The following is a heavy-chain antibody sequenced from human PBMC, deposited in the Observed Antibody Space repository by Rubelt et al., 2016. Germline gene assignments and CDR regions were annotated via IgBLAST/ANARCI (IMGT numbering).Heavy chain of an antibody. CDR2: FRKKANSYNT. Sequence: EVQLVESGGDLVQPGGSLRLSCVASGFTFSDHYMDWVRQAPGKGMEWVGRFRKKANSYNTEYAASGKGKFTIPREDSKNSLYLQMNSLRAEDTAVYYCAKDRYSSSQGTPDYWGQGTLVTVSS. V-gene: IGHV3-72*01. J-gene: IGHJ4*02. D-gene: IGHD6-13*01. CDR1: GFTFSDHY. CDR3: AKDRYSSSQGTPDY.